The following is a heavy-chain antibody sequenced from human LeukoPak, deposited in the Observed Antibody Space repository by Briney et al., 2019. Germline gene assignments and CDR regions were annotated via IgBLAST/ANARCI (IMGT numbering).Heavy chain of an antibody. CDR3: GRFGYEAAVDL. Sequence: GVLRLSCAASGFMFSTYWMTWVRQAPGGGLEWVANIKPDGSETYYVDPVRGRFTISRDNAKNLLYLQMDSLRGEDTAVYYCGRFGYEAAVDLWGQGTLVTVSS. D-gene: IGHD6-13*01. V-gene: IGHV3-7*01. CDR1: GFMFSTYW. CDR2: IKPDGSET. J-gene: IGHJ4*02.